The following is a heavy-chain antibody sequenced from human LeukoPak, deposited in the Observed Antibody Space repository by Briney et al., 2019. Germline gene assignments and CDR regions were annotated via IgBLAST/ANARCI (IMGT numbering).Heavy chain of an antibody. CDR2: ISSRSSYI. D-gene: IGHD3-3*01. CDR1: GFTFSSYG. J-gene: IGHJ4*02. V-gene: IGHV3-21*06. CDR3: ARQYYDIWSGYYTADYYFDY. Sequence: GGSLRLSCAASGFTFSSYGMNWVRQAPGKGLEWVSSISSRSSYIYYADSVKGRFTISRDNAKNSLYLELHSLRAEDTAVYYCARQYYDIWSGYYTADYYFDYWGQGTLVTVSS.